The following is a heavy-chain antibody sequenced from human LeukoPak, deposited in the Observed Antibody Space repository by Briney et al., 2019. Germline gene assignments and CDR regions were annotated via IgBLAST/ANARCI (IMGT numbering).Heavy chain of an antibody. CDR1: GFTFSSHD. D-gene: IGHD3-10*01. J-gene: IGHJ4*02. Sequence: PGGSLRLSCATSGFTFSSHDMNWVRQAPGKGLEWVSSITGSSKSIDYADSVKGRFAISRDNAKNSLFLQMDSLRVEDTALYYCAKDKGYGSGSYYSFDYWGQGTLVTVSS. CDR2: ITGSSKSI. V-gene: IGHV3-21*04. CDR3: AKDKGYGSGSYYSFDY.